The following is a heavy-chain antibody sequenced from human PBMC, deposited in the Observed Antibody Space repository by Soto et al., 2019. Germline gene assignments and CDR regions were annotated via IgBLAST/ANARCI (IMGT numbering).Heavy chain of an antibody. CDR1: GYTFTSYG. CDR3: ARTRSITMIVVPGDY. Sequence: QVQLVQSGAEVKKPGASVKVSCKASGYTFTSYGISWVRQAPGQGLEWMGWISAYNGNTNYAQKLQGRVTMTTDTSTSKAYMELRSLRSDDTAVYYCARTRSITMIVVPGDYWGQGTLVTVSS. J-gene: IGHJ4*02. CDR2: ISAYNGNT. V-gene: IGHV1-18*04. D-gene: IGHD3-22*01.